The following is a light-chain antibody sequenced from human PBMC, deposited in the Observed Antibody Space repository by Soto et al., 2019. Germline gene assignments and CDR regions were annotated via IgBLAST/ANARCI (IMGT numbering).Light chain of an antibody. J-gene: IGLJ2*01. CDR3: QSFDTSLGRSV. V-gene: IGLV1-40*01. CDR1: SSNIGAGFD. CDR2: GNN. Sequence: QPVLTQPPSVSGAPGQRVTIPCTGTSSNIGAGFDVHWYQHLPGTAPKLLIYGNNHRPSGVPDRFSGSKSGTSASLAITGLQAEDEADYSCQSFDTSLGRSVFGGGTPLTVL.